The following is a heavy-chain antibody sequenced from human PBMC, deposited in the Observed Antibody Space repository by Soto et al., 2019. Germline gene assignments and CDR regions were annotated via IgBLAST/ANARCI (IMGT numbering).Heavy chain of an antibody. V-gene: IGHV1-69*13. CDR3: ARTPTHIYGDFGNSPDSFEI. D-gene: IGHD4-17*01. CDR2: IIPIFGTA. J-gene: IGHJ3*02. Sequence: SVKVSCKASGCTFSSYAISWVRQAPGQGLEWMGGIIPIFGTANYAQKFQGRVTITADESTSTAYMELSSLRSEDTAVYYCARTPTHIYGDFGNSPDSFEIWGQGILVTVS. CDR1: GCTFSSYA.